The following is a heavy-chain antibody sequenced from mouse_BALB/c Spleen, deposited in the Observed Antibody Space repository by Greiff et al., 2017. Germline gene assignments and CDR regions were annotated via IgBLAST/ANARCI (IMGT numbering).Heavy chain of an antibody. D-gene: IGHD2-10*01. CDR3: ARTYYGNYYFDY. Sequence: EVKLMESGGGLVQPGGSRKLSCAASGFTFSSYAMSWVRQTPEKRLEWVASISSGGSTYYPDSVKGRFTISRDNARNILYLQMSSLRSEDTAMYYCARTYYGNYYFDYWGQGTTLTVSS. CDR2: ISSGGST. J-gene: IGHJ2*01. V-gene: IGHV5-6-5*01. CDR1: GFTFSSYA.